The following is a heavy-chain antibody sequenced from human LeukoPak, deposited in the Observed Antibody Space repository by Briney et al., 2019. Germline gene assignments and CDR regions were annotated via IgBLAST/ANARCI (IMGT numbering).Heavy chain of an antibody. Sequence: GGSLRPSCAASGFTFSSYAMSWVRQAPGKGLEWVSAISGSGGSTYYADSVKGRFTISRDNSKNTLYLQINSLRAEDTAVYYCAKTLVFHPFYYYYYGMDVWGQGTTVTVSS. CDR1: GFTFSSYA. D-gene: IGHD2-21*02. CDR3: AKTLVFHPFYYYYYGMDV. J-gene: IGHJ6*02. V-gene: IGHV3-23*01. CDR2: ISGSGGST.